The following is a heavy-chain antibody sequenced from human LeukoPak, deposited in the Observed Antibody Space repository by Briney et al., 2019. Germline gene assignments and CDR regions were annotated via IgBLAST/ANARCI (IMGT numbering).Heavy chain of an antibody. V-gene: IGHV3-33*05. J-gene: IGHJ4*02. CDR2: VSYDGSDK. CDR1: GFTFSNYD. D-gene: IGHD3-22*01. Sequence: GSLRLSCAASGFTFSNYDMYWVRQAPGRGLDWVAVVSYDGSDKYYADSVKGRFTISRDNSKNTLYLQMTGLRVEDTAVYYCARDSRGPDYWGQGALVTVSS. CDR3: ARDSRGPDY.